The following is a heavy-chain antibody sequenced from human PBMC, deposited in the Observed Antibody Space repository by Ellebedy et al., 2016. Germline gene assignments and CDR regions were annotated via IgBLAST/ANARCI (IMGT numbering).Heavy chain of an antibody. V-gene: IGHV1-69*13. J-gene: IGHJ5*01. CDR1: GGTFSTSA. D-gene: IGHD2-15*01. CDR3: ARDDVVPAALSGDS. CDR2: IIPSFATA. Sequence: SVKVSCXASGGTFSTSAISWVRQAPGQGLEWMGGIIPSFATASYAQKFKGRMTIVADESTTTAHMELSSLRSEDTAVYFCARDDVVPAALSGDSWGQGTLVTVSS.